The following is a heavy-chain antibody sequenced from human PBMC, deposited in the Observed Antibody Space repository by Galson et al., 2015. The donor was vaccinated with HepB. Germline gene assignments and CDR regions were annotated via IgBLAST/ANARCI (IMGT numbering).Heavy chain of an antibody. Sequence: SLRLSCAASGFTFSSYSMNWVRQAPGKGLEWVSYINTVGTSIYYADSVKGRFTISRDNAKNSLYLQMNSLTDEDTAVYYCARNLYYFDYWGQGTLVTVSS. CDR2: INTVGTSI. V-gene: IGHV3-48*02. CDR3: ARNLYYFDY. J-gene: IGHJ4*02. D-gene: IGHD1-7*01. CDR1: GFTFSSYS.